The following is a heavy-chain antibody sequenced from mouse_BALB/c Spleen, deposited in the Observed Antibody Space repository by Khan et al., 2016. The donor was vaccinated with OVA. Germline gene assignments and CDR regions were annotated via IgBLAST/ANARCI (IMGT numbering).Heavy chain of an antibody. V-gene: IGHV1S135*01. J-gene: IGHJ4*01. D-gene: IGHD3-1*01. Sequence: EVQLQQSGPELMKPGASVKISCKASGYSFTSYYIHWVKQSHGKSLEWIGYIDPFNGGTSYNQKFKGKATLTLDKSSSTAYMHLSSLTSEDSAVYYCARGGLGLRAYAMDYWRPGPSVPVSS. CDR1: GYSFTSYY. CDR3: ARGGLGLRAYAMDY. CDR2: IDPFNGGT.